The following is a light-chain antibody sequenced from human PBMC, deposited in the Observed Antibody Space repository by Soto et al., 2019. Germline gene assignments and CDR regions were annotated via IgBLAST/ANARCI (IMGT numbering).Light chain of an antibody. CDR3: SSYSTSSSLV. Sequence: QSALTQPASVSGSPGQSITISCAGTRADIGAFNYVSWYQHHPGKVPQLLIYDVSNRPSGVSARFSASKSVNTASLTISGLQTDDEAEYYCSSYSTSSSLVFGGGTQLTVL. J-gene: IGLJ2*01. V-gene: IGLV2-14*03. CDR1: RADIGAFNY. CDR2: DVS.